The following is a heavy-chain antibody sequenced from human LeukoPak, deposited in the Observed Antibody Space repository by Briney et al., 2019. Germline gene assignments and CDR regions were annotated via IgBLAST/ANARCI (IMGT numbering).Heavy chain of an antibody. CDR3: AKTRILTYYDILTVPGSPDYYYYMDV. D-gene: IGHD3-9*01. J-gene: IGHJ6*03. CDR1: GFTFSSYG. V-gene: IGHV3-30*18. CDR2: ISYDGSNK. Sequence: PGGSLRLSCAASGFTFSSYGMHWVSQAPGKGLEWVAVISYDGSNKYYADSVKGRFTISRDNSKNTLYLQMNSLRAEDTAVYYCAKTRILTYYDILTVPGSPDYYYYMDVWGKGTTVTVSS.